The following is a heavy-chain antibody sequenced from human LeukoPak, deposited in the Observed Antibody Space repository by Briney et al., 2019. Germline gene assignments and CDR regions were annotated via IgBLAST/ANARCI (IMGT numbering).Heavy chain of an antibody. J-gene: IGHJ4*02. CDR1: GYSISSGYY. D-gene: IGHD3-22*01. CDR3: ARTYYYDSSGYFY. CDR2: IYHSGRT. V-gene: IGHV4-38-2*02. Sequence: SETLSLTCTVSGYSISSGYYWGWIRQPPGKGLEWIGSIYHSGRTSYNPSLRSRVTISVDTSKNKFSLKLSSVTAADTAVYYCARTYYYDSSGYFYWGQGTLVTVSS.